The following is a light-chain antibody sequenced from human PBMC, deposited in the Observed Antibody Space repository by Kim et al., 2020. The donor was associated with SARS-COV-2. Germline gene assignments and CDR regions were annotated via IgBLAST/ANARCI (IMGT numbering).Light chain of an antibody. Sequence: SLSPGARAPLSCRASQSVSSYLAWYQQKPGQAPRLLIYDASNRATGIPARFSGSGSGTDFTLTINSLEPEDFGVYYCQHRSDLWTFGQGTKVDIK. CDR2: DAS. CDR3: QHRSDLWT. CDR1: QSVSSY. V-gene: IGKV3-11*01. J-gene: IGKJ1*01.